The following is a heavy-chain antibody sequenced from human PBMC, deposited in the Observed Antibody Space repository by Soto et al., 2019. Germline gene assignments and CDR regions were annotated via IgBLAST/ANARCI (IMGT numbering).Heavy chain of an antibody. V-gene: IGHV4-4*07. CDR1: GGSITTYY. CDR2: IFVIGST. J-gene: IGHJ3*02. Sequence: QVQLQESGPGLVKPSETLSLTCTVSGGSITTYYWSWIRQPAGKGLEWIGRIFVIGSTNYIPSLKSRVTMSMDTSKSQVSLKLTCVTAADTAVYYCAREWPYQVSGDHALDIWGQGTMVIVSS. D-gene: IGHD2-21*01. CDR3: AREWPYQVSGDHALDI.